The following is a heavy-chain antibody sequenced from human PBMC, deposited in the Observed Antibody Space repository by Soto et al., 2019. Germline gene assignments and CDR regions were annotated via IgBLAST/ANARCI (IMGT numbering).Heavy chain of an antibody. J-gene: IGHJ4*02. CDR3: ARGRYGDY. D-gene: IGHD1-1*01. CDR2: ISAHNGNT. Sequence: QVHLVQSGAEVTKHGASVKVSCKGSGYAFTTDGITWVRQAPGQGLEWMGWISAHNGNTNYAQKLQGRVTVTRDTSARTDYMELRSLRSDDKAVYNCARGRYGDYWGQEALVTVSS. V-gene: IGHV1-18*01. CDR1: GYAFTTDG.